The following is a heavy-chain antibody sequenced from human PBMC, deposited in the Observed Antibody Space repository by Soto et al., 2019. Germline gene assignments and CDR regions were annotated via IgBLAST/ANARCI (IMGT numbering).Heavy chain of an antibody. CDR3: ARGPDYEGYCDY. Sequence: QVRLVQSGAEVKKPGSSVKVSCKASGGTFSNYAISWVRQAPGQGLEWMGVIILPFGTPNYAQKFQGSVTISADESMTTVYMEVSGLRSEDTAVYYCARGPDYEGYCDYWGRGTLVTVSS. D-gene: IGHD3-22*01. CDR1: GGTFSNYA. CDR2: IILPFGTP. V-gene: IGHV1-69*12. J-gene: IGHJ4*02.